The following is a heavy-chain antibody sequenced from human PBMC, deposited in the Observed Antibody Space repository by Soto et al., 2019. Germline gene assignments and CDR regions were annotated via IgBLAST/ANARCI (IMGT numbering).Heavy chain of an antibody. CDR3: ATKRNYGFYRAFDI. CDR1: GYTLTELS. D-gene: IGHD1-7*01. V-gene: IGHV1-24*01. J-gene: IGHJ3*02. CDR2: FDPEDCET. Sequence: ASVKVSCKVSGYTLTELSMHWVRQAPGKGLEWMGGFDPEDCETIYAQKFQGRVTMTEDTSTDTAYMELSSLRSEDTAVYYCATKRNYGFYRAFDIWGQGTMVTVSS.